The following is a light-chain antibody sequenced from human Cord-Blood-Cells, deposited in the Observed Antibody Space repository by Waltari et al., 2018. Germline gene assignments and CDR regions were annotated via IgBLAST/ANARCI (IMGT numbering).Light chain of an antibody. CDR3: CSYAGSSTWV. CDR1: SSDVGSYKL. V-gene: IGLV2-23*01. CDR2: EGI. Sequence: QSALTQPASVSGAPGQSITISCTGTSSDVGSYKLVSWYQQPPGNAPNLMIYEGIKRPSGVSNRFSGSESGNTASLTISGLQAEDEADYYCCSYAGSSTWVFGGGTKLTVL. J-gene: IGLJ3*02.